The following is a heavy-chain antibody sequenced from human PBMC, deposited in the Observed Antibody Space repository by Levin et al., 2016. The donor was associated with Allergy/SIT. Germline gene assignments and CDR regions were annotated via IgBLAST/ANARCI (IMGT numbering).Heavy chain of an antibody. D-gene: IGHD3-16*01. CDR3: AGGEMSQGLGAFYYYYGMDV. J-gene: IGHJ6*02. V-gene: IGHV3-11*01. CDR1: GFTFNDYY. CDR2: ISSNDNTI. Sequence: GGSLRLSCAASGFTFNDYYMNWIRQAPGKGLEWVSYISSNDNTIYYADSVKGRFTISRDNAKNSLYLEMKSLRAEDTAVYYCAGGEMSQGLGAFYYYYGMDVWGQGTTVTVSS.